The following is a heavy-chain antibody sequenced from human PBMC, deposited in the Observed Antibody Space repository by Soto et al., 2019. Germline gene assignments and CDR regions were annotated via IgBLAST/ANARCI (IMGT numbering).Heavy chain of an antibody. V-gene: IGHV5-51*01. Sequence: PGESLKICCKGSGYSFTSYWIGWVRQMPGKGLEWMGIIYPGDSDTRYSPSFQGQVTISADKSISTAYLQWSSLKASDTAMYYCARQEDYYDSSGYLYAFDIWGQGTMVTVSS. J-gene: IGHJ3*02. CDR3: ARQEDYYDSSGYLYAFDI. CDR1: GYSFTSYW. CDR2: IYPGDSDT. D-gene: IGHD3-22*01.